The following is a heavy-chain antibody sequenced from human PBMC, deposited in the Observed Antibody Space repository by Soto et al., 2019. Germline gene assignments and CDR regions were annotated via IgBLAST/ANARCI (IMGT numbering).Heavy chain of an antibody. V-gene: IGHV6-1*01. CDR1: GDSVSSNSAV. D-gene: IGHD3-10*01. CDR2: TYYKSKWNN. J-gene: IGHJ6*02. Sequence: SQTLSLTCVISGDSVSSNSAVWNCISHSPSRGLEWLGRTYYKSKWNNDYALSVKSRITINPDTSKNQFSLHLYSVTPEDTAVYYCTGITWFRGMDVWGQGTPVTVSS. CDR3: TGITWFRGMDV.